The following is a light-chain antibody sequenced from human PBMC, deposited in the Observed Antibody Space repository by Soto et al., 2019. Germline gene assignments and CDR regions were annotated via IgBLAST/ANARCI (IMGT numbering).Light chain of an antibody. CDR1: RDIADS. CDR3: QQYDDPFT. J-gene: IGKJ4*01. CDR2: DAS. Sequence: DTQMTQSPSSLSASAGDTVTITCQASRDIADSLNWYQLRAGQAPKLLIYDASNLQSGVPARFSGSGTGTSFILTISSLQPEDFATYYCQQYDDPFTFGGGTKVEIK. V-gene: IGKV1-33*01.